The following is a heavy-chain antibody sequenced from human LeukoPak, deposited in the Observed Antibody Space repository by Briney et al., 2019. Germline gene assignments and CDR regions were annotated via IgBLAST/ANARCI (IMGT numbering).Heavy chain of an antibody. CDR2: IRHDSSDI. D-gene: IGHD2-2*02. CDR3: ARAPWRCSSTSCYKDYYYGMDV. CDR1: GFTFSTYS. Sequence: GGSLRLPCAASGFTFSTYSMNWVRQAPGKGLEWISFIRHDSSDIYYADSVKGRFTISRDNAKNSLYLQMNSLRAEDTAVYYCARAPWRCSSTSCYKDYYYGMDVWGQGTTVTVSS. J-gene: IGHJ6*02. V-gene: IGHV3-48*01.